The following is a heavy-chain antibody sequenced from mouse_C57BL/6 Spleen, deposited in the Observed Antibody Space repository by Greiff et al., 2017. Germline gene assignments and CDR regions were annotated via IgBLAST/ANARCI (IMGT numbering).Heavy chain of an antibody. CDR1: GYTFTSYW. J-gene: IGHJ4*01. CDR2: IDPSDSYT. D-gene: IGHD1-1*01. V-gene: IGHV1-50*01. CDR3: ARRGKYYGSSYGYAMDY. Sequence: QVQLQQPGAELVKPGASVKLSCKASGYTFTSYWMQWVKQRPGQGLEWIGEIDPSDSYTNYNQKFKGKATLTVDTSSSAAYMQLSSLTSEDSAVYYCARRGKYYGSSYGYAMDYWGQGTSVTVSS.